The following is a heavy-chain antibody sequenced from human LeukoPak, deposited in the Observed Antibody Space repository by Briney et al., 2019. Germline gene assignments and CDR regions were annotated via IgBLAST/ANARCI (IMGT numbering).Heavy chain of an antibody. V-gene: IGHV4-31*03. CDR3: AKARGAAIDY. Sequence: SETLSLTCTVSGDSISSSDYYWSWIRQHPGKGLEWIGYIYYSGSTYYNPSLKSRVTISVDTSKNQFSLKLISVTAADTAVYYCAKARGAAIDYWGQGTLVTVSS. CDR1: GDSISSSDYY. CDR2: IYYSGST. J-gene: IGHJ4*02. D-gene: IGHD3-16*01.